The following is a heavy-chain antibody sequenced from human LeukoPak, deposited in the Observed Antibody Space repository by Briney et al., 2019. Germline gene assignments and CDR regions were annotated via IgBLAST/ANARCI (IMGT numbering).Heavy chain of an antibody. Sequence: ASVKVSCKASGYTFTDYYIHWVRLAPGQGLEWMGWINPNSGGANYAQKFQGRLTLTRDTSISTAYMELSRLRSDDTAVYYCARVRYRLAETYIDYWGQGTLVTVSS. D-gene: IGHD3-16*01. CDR1: GYTFTDYY. CDR2: INPNSGGA. CDR3: ARVRYRLAETYIDY. V-gene: IGHV1-2*02. J-gene: IGHJ4*02.